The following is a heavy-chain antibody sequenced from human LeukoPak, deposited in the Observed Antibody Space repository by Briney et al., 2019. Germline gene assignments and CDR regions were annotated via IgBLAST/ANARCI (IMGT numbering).Heavy chain of an antibody. Sequence: GGPLRLSCAAPGFTFSDSYMSWLRQAPGKGLEWVAYICDSGRTVHYADSVKGRFTISRDNAKNSVYLQMNNLRAEDTAVYYCARDRLGDYDHSGYYDKWGQGTLVTVSS. J-gene: IGHJ4*02. V-gene: IGHV3-11*01. CDR1: GFTFSDSY. CDR2: ICDSGRTV. CDR3: ARDRLGDYDHSGYYDK. D-gene: IGHD3-22*01.